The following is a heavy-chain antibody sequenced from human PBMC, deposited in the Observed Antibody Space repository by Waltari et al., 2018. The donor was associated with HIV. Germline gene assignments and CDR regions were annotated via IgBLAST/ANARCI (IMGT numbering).Heavy chain of an antibody. D-gene: IGHD2-15*01. CDR1: GFIFRDFA. CDR2: ISRDGSSK. J-gene: IGHJ4*02. CDR3: AREGIVAAPFDF. V-gene: IGHV3-30*01. Sequence: QVQLVESGGGLVQPGGSLGLSCAASGFIFRDFAIHWVRQAPGKGLEWVAVISRDGSSKYYADSVQGRFTISRDNSKNSLHLHMNSLRPKDTAVYYCAREGIVAAPFDFWGLGTLVTVSS.